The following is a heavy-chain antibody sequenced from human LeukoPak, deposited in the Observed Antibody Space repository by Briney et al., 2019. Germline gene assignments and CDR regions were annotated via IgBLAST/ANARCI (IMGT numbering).Heavy chain of an antibody. Sequence: SETLFLTCTVSGGSISSYYWSWIRQPPGKGLEWIGYIYYSGSTNYNPSLKSRVTISVDTSKNQFSLKLSSVTAADTAVYYCARANCSGGSCQIPNYYYYMDVWGKGTTVTVSS. J-gene: IGHJ6*03. V-gene: IGHV4-59*01. CDR2: IYYSGST. D-gene: IGHD2-15*01. CDR3: ARANCSGGSCQIPNYYYYMDV. CDR1: GGSISSYY.